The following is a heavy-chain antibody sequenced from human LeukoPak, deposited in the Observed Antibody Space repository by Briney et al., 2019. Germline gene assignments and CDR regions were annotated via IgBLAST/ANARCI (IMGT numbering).Heavy chain of an antibody. CDR2: ISAYNGNT. Sequence: GAAVKVSFEGAGYTFTSYGNSWGRQAPGQGGEGMGWISAYNGNTNYAQKVQGRGTITTDTDKSTDYMELKRQRQDDTDVYYCARDSTEAAAGPYCFDRWGPGTLVTVSS. CDR3: ARDSTEAAAGPYCFDR. CDR1: GYTFTSYG. J-gene: IGHJ5*02. V-gene: IGHV1-18*01. D-gene: IGHD6-13*01.